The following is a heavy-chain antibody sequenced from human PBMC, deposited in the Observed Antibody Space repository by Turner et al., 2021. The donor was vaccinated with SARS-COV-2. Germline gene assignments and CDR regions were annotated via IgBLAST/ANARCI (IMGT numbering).Heavy chain of an antibody. Sequence: EVQRVESGGGLVEPGGALRLSCAASGFTFSNAWMRWVRLAPGKGLEWVGRIKTKTDGGTTDYTAPVKGRFNISRDDSKNTLYLQMNSLKTEDTAVYYCNTYSEPDYWGQGTLVTVSS. V-gene: IGHV3-15*01. CDR3: NTYSEPDY. CDR2: IKTKTDGGTT. CDR1: GFTFSNAW. D-gene: IGHD2-21*01. J-gene: IGHJ4*02.